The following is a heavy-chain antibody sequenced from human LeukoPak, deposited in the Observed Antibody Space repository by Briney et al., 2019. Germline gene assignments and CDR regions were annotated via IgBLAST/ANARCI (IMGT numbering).Heavy chain of an antibody. D-gene: IGHD3-22*01. CDR3: ARGISSGYYSDY. J-gene: IGHJ4*02. Sequence: NSGGSLRLSCAASGFTFSSYVMHWVRQAPGKGLEWIGEIYHSGSTNYNPSLKSRVTISVDKSKNQFSLKLSSVTAADTAVYYCARGISSGYYSDYWGQGTLVTVSS. V-gene: IGHV4-4*02. CDR2: IYHSGST. CDR1: GFTFSSYV.